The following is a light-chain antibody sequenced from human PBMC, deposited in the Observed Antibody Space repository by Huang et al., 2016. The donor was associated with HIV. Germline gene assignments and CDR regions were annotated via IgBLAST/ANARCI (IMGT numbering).Light chain of an antibody. CDR3: QQYESWPPLT. Sequence: EIVMTQSPDTLSVSPGERATLSCRASQLVRDKLAWYQQKPGQAPRLLLHATSTRAAGVPARFSGSGSGTEFTLTISSLQSEDCGVYYCQQYESWPPLTFGGGTKVEIK. CDR1: QLVRDK. J-gene: IGKJ4*01. CDR2: ATS. V-gene: IGKV3-15*01.